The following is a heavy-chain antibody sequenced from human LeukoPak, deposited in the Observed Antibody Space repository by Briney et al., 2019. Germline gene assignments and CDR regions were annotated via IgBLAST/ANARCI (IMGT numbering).Heavy chain of an antibody. CDR3: AREAGYSSSWYGYYYYYMDV. CDR1: GGSISSYY. J-gene: IGHJ6*03. Sequence: PSETLSLTCTVSGGSISSYYWSWIRQPAGKGLEWIGRIYTSGSTNYNPSLKSRVTMSVDTSKNQFSLKLSSVTAADTAVYYCAREAGYSSSWYGYYYYYMDVWGKGTTVTISS. V-gene: IGHV4-4*07. D-gene: IGHD6-13*01. CDR2: IYTSGST.